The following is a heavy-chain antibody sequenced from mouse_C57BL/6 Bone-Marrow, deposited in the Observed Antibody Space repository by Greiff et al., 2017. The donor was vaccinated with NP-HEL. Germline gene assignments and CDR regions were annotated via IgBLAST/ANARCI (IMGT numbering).Heavy chain of an antibody. CDR1: GYTFTSYW. V-gene: IGHV1-5*01. CDR3: TRGRAAQATIAY. D-gene: IGHD3-2*02. Sequence: VQLQQSGTVLARPGASVKMSCKTSGYTFTSYWMHWVKQRPGQGLEWIGAIYPGNSDTSYNQKFKGKAKLTAVTSASTAYMELSSLTNEDSAVYYCTRGRAAQATIAYWGQGTLVTVSA. CDR2: IYPGNSDT. J-gene: IGHJ3*01.